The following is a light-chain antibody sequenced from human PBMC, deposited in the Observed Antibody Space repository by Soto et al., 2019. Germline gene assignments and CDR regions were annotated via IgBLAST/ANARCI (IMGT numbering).Light chain of an antibody. J-gene: IGKJ1*01. Sequence: EIVMTQSPATLSVSPGERATLSCRASQSVSTNLVWYQQKPGQAPILLIYAASTRAAGVPARFSGSGSGTEFTLTISSLQSEDFAVYSCQQYDNWPPWTFGQGTKVEL. CDR1: QSVSTN. CDR3: QQYDNWPPWT. CDR2: AAS. V-gene: IGKV3-15*01.